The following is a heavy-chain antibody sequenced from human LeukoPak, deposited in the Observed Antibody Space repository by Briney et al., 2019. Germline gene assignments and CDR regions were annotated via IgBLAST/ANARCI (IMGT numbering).Heavy chain of an antibody. CDR1: GFTFSSYG. CDR3: AKGRGIYSGYDLIDY. CDR2: ISYDGSNK. D-gene: IGHD5-12*01. Sequence: GGSLRLSCAASGFTFSSYGMHWVRQAPGKGLEWVAVISYDGSNKYYADSVKGRFTISRDNSKNTLYLQMNSLRAEDTAVYYCAKGRGIYSGYDLIDYWGQGTLVTVSS. J-gene: IGHJ4*02. V-gene: IGHV3-30*18.